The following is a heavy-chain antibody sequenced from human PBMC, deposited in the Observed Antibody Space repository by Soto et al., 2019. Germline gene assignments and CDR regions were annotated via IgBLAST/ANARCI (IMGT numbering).Heavy chain of an antibody. CDR3: ARETTLRLGELSFAYYYYYGMDV. Sequence: SETLSLTCAVYGGSFSGYYWSWIRQPPGKGLEWIGEINHSGSTNYNPSLKSRVTISVDTSKNQSSLTLSSVTAADTAVYYCARETTLRLGELSFAYYYYYGMDVWGQGTTVTVSS. D-gene: IGHD3-16*02. J-gene: IGHJ6*02. CDR2: INHSGST. CDR1: GGSFSGYY. V-gene: IGHV4-34*01.